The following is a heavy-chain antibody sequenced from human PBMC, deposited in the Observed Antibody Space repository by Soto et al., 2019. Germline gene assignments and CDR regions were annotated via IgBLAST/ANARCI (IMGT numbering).Heavy chain of an antibody. D-gene: IGHD1-26*01. J-gene: IGHJ4*02. CDR1: GFSVSDYV. Sequence: QVQVVESGGGVVQPGRSLRLSCTASGFSVSDYVMHWVRQPPGKGLEWVAVIWWHGRDIFYEGSVKGRFTISRDNSKNTLNLHMNSLRVEETAVYYCARDQGGQSGNFIFDNWGQGTLVTVSS. CDR3: ARDQGGQSGNFIFDN. CDR2: IWWHGRDI. V-gene: IGHV3-33*01.